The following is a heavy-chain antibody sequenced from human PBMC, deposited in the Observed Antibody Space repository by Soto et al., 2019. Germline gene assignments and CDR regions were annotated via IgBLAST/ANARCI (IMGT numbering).Heavy chain of an antibody. D-gene: IGHD5-12*01. CDR2: IWYDGSNE. CDR1: GFTFSSYG. J-gene: IGHJ6*02. V-gene: IGHV3-33*01. CDR3: ARDRVATRGPYYYYGMDV. Sequence: QVQLVESGGGVVQPGRSLRLSCAASGFTFSSYGMHWVRQAPGKGLEWVAVIWYDGSNEYYADSVKGRFTISRDNSKNTLYLQMNSLRAEDTAVYSCARDRVATRGPYYYYGMDVWGQGTTVTLSS.